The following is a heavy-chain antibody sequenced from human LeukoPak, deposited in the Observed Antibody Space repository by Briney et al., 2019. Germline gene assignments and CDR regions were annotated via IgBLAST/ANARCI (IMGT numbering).Heavy chain of an antibody. D-gene: IGHD5-12*01. J-gene: IGHJ4*02. Sequence: SETLSLTCTVSGASISSYYWSWIRQPPGKGLEWIGYIYYSGSTNYNPSLKSRVTVSVDTSKNQFSLKLSSVTAADTAVYYCARGDPHSGLGYWGQGTLVTVSS. V-gene: IGHV4-59*12. CDR2: IYYSGST. CDR3: ARGDPHSGLGY. CDR1: GASISSYY.